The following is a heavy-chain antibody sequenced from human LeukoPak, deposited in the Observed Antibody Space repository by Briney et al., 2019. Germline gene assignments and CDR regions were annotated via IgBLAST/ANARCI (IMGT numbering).Heavy chain of an antibody. V-gene: IGHV1-46*01. CDR1: GYTFTSYY. Sequence: GASVTVSCKASGYTFTSYYMHWVRQAPGQGLEWRGIINPSGGSTSYAQKFQGRVTMTRDMSTSTVYMELSSLRSEDTAVYYCAREGAMQWELLFDYWGQGTLVTVSS. J-gene: IGHJ4*02. CDR3: AREGAMQWELLFDY. D-gene: IGHD1-26*01. CDR2: INPSGGST.